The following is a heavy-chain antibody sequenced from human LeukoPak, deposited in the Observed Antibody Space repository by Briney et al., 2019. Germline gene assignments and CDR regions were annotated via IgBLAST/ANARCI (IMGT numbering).Heavy chain of an antibody. J-gene: IGHJ3*02. D-gene: IGHD3-22*01. CDR3: ARGYYDSSGYYLPDAFDI. Sequence: SETLSLTCAVYGGSFSGYYWSWIRQPPGKGLEWIGEINHSGSTNYNPSLKGRVTISVDTSKNQFSLKLSSVTAADTAVYYCARGYYDSSGYYLPDAFDIWGQGTMVTVSS. CDR1: GGSFSGYY. CDR2: INHSGST. V-gene: IGHV4-34*01.